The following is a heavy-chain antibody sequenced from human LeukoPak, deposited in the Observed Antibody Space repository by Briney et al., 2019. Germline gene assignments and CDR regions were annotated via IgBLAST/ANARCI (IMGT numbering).Heavy chain of an antibody. J-gene: IGHJ4*02. Sequence: PGGSLRLSCAASGFTFSSYDMHWVRQARGKGLEWVSGISWNSGSIAYADSVKGRFTISRDNAKNSLYLQMNSLRAEDTALYYCAKEDRRGRHFDYWGQGTLVTVSS. D-gene: IGHD3-16*01. V-gene: IGHV3-9*01. CDR2: ISWNSGSI. CDR3: AKEDRRGRHFDY. CDR1: GFTFSSYD.